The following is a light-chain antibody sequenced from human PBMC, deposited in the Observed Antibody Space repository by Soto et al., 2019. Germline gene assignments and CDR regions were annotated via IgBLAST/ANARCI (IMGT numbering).Light chain of an antibody. CDR3: QQSYSTPLLT. V-gene: IGKV1-39*01. CDR1: QSISSY. CDR2: AAS. J-gene: IGKJ4*01. Sequence: DIQMTQSPSSLSASVGDRVTITCRASQSISSYLNWYQQKPGKAPKLLTYAASSLQSGVPSRFSGSGSGTDFTLTISSLQPEDFATYYCQQSYSTPLLTFGGGTQVEIK.